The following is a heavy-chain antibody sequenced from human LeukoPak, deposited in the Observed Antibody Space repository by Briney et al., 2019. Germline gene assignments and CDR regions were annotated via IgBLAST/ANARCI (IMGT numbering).Heavy chain of an antibody. J-gene: IGHJ4*02. Sequence: GASVKVSCKASGYTFTGYYMHWVRQAPGQGLEWMEWINPNSGGTNYAQKFQGRVTMTRDTSISTAYMELSRLRSDDTAVYYCGREGPYYGSGSYYNVNDYWGQGTLVTVSS. CDR2: INPNSGGT. V-gene: IGHV1-2*02. D-gene: IGHD3-10*01. CDR1: GYTFTGYY. CDR3: GREGPYYGSGSYYNVNDY.